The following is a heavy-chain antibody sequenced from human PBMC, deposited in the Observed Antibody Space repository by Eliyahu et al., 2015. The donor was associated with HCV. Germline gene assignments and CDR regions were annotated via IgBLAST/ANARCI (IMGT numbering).Heavy chain of an antibody. V-gene: IGHV1-8*01. CDR1: GYTLISYD. D-gene: IGHD2-15*01. CDR3: ARHLVVANYFDY. J-gene: IGHJ4*02. CDR2: MNPNSGNA. Sequence: QVQLVQSGAEVKKPGASVRVSCKASGYTLISYDINWVRQATGQGLEWMGWMNPNSGNAGYAQKFQGRVTMTRNTSISTAYMELSSLRSEDTAVYYCARHLVVANYFDYWGQGTLVTVSS.